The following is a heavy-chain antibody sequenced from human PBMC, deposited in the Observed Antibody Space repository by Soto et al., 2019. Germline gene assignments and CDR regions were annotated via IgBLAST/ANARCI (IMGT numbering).Heavy chain of an antibody. CDR3: ARSFRVPVYFFDY. J-gene: IGHJ4*02. CDR2: IYYSEST. D-gene: IGHD1-20*01. CDR1: NGLLNSNY. Sequence: KASQTLSSPCTESNGLLNSNYWSWFRQSPGKGLEWIGNIYYSESTDYNPSRKSRVTMSVDTSKNQFTLKLSSVTAADTGVYFGARSFRVPVYFFDYWGQGTPVTVSS. V-gene: IGHV4-59*01.